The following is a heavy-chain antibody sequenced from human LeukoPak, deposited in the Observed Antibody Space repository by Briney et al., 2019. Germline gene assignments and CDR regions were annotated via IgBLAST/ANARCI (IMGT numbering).Heavy chain of an antibody. CDR2: IYYSGST. Sequence: PSETLSLTCTVSGGSISSYYWSWIRQPPGKGLEWIGYIYYSGSTNYNPSLKSRVTISVDTSKNQFSLKLSSVTAADTAVYYCAREKVGATTWRGNCFDYWGQGTLVTVSS. V-gene: IGHV4-59*01. D-gene: IGHD1-26*01. CDR1: GGSISSYY. J-gene: IGHJ4*02. CDR3: AREKVGATTWRGNCFDY.